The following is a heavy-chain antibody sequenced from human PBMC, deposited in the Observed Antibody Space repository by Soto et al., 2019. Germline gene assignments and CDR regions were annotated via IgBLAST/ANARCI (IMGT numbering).Heavy chain of an antibody. V-gene: IGHV1-46*01. CDR1: GYTFTSYY. D-gene: IGHD3-22*01. CDR3: ARDREHYYDSSGYYCSY. Sequence: QVQLVQSGAEVKKPGASVKVSCKASGYTFTSYYMHWVRQAPGQGLEWMGIINPSGGSTSYAQKFQGRVTMTRDTSTRTVYMELSSLRSEDTAVYYCARDREHYYDSSGYYCSYWGQGTLVTVSS. CDR2: INPSGGST. J-gene: IGHJ4*02.